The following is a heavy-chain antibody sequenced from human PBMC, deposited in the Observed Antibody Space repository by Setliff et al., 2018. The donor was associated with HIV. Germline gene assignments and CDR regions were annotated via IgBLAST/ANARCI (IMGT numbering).Heavy chain of an antibody. Sequence: SVKVSCKASGGTFSSYAISWVRQAPGQGLEWMGGIIPILGIANYAQKFQGRVTITADESTSTAYMELSSLRSEDTAVYYCASLSIALTFQYFDYWGQGTLVTVSS. CDR3: ASLSIALTFQYFDY. V-gene: IGHV1-69*10. CDR1: GGTFSSYA. J-gene: IGHJ4*02. CDR2: IIPILGIA. D-gene: IGHD2-15*01.